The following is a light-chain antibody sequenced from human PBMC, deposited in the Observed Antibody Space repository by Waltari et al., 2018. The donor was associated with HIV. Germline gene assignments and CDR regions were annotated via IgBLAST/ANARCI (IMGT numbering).Light chain of an antibody. CDR2: EGS. CDR1: SSDVGSYNL. CDR3: WACAGSSTSRV. J-gene: IGLJ2*01. Sequence: QSALTQPASVSGSPGQSTTIFCTGTSSDVGSYNLVSWYQQHPGKDPKRIIYEGSKRPAGCSNSCPGSKSRNTDSLTISGVQGWYGADYYCWACAGSSTSRVICGGTKLTGL. V-gene: IGLV2-23*01.